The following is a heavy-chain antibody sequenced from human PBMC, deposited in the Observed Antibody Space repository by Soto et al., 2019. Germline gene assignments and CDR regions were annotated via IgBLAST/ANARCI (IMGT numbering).Heavy chain of an antibody. Sequence: GGSLRLSCSASGFTLSSYAMHWVRQAPGKGLEYVSAISGNGGSTYYEDSVKGRFTISRDNSKNTLYLQMIRLRAEDKAALYCGTEDALAADASGGVDIWGQGTMVTVS. J-gene: IGHJ3*02. CDR3: GTEDALAADASGGVDI. CDR1: GFTLSSYA. CDR2: ISGNGGST. V-gene: IGHV3-64D*09. D-gene: IGHD6-13*01.